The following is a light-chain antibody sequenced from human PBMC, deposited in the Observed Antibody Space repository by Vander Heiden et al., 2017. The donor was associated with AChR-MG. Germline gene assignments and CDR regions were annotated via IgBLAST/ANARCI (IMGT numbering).Light chain of an antibody. Sequence: DIQMTQSPSSLSASVGDRVTITCRASQSISSYLNWYQQKPGKAPKLLIYAASRLQSGVPSRFSGSGSGTDFTLTISSLQPEDFANYYWQQSYSTPAFGHRTKVDIK. J-gene: IGKJ3*01. CDR3: QQSYSTPA. CDR1: QSISSY. V-gene: IGKV1-39*01. CDR2: AAS.